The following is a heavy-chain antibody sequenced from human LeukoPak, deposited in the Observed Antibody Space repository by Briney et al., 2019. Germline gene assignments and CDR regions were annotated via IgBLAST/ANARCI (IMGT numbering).Heavy chain of an antibody. CDR2: ISSSSSTI. Sequence: GGSLRLSCAASGFTFSDYYMSWIRQAPGKGLEWVSYISSSSSTIYYADSVKGRFTISRDNAKNSLYLQMNSLRAEDTAVYYCARDYSGSFRRFDYWGQGTLVTVSS. V-gene: IGHV3-11*04. J-gene: IGHJ4*02. CDR3: ARDYSGSFRRFDY. CDR1: GFTFSDYY. D-gene: IGHD1-26*01.